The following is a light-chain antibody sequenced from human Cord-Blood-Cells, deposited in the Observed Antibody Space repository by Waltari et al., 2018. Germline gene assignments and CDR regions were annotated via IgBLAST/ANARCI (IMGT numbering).Light chain of an antibody. Sequence: QSDLTQPASVSGSPGQSITISCTGTSSDVGGYNYVSWYQQHPGKAPKLMIYDVINRPSGVSNRFSGSKSGNTASLTISGLQAEDEADYYCSSYTSSSTRVFGTGTKVTVL. CDR1: SSDVGGYNY. J-gene: IGLJ1*01. CDR2: DVI. CDR3: SSYTSSSTRV. V-gene: IGLV2-14*01.